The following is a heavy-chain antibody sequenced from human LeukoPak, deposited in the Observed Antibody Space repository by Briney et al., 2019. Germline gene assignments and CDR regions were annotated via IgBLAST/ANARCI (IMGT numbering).Heavy chain of an antibody. V-gene: IGHV4-34*01. D-gene: IGHD2-2*01. J-gene: IGHJ4*02. CDR3: ASRYCSSTSCYHFDY. CDR2: INHSGST. CDR1: GGSFSGYY. Sequence: SSETLSLTCAVYGGSFSGYYWSWLRQPPGKGLEWLGEINHSGSTNYNPSLKSRVTISVDTSKNQFSLKLSSVTAADTAVYYCASRYCSSTSCYHFDYWGQGTLVTVSS.